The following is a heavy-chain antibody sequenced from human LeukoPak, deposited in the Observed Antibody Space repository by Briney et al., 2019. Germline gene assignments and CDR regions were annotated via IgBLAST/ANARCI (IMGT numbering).Heavy chain of an antibody. J-gene: IGHJ4*02. CDR2: IIPIFGTA. CDR1: GGTFSSYA. Sequence: SVKVSCKASGGTFSSYAISWVRRAPGQGLEWMGRIIPIFGTANYAQKFQGRVTITTDESTSTAYMELSSLRSEDTAVYYCARGPFQQWLVHYWGQGTLVTVSS. V-gene: IGHV1-69*05. D-gene: IGHD6-19*01. CDR3: ARGPFQQWLVHY.